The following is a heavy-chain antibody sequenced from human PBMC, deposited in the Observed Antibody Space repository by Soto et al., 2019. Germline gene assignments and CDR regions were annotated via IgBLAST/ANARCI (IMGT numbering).Heavy chain of an antibody. D-gene: IGHD2-21*02. CDR1: EFIFSTYD. CDR3: AKSRVVVTAALFDY. CDR2: ISYDGNNK. Sequence: QVQLVESGGGVVQPGRSLRLSCAASEFIFSTYDMHWVRQAPGKGLEWVASISYDGNNKYYGDSVKGRFTISRDNSKNTVVLQMNSLGPEDTAVYYCAKSRVVVTAALFDYWGRGTLVTVSS. J-gene: IGHJ4*02. V-gene: IGHV3-30*18.